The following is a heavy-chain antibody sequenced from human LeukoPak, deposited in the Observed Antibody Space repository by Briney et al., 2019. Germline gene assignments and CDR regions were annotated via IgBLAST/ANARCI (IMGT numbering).Heavy chain of an antibody. D-gene: IGHD3-22*01. CDR3: AKGYYYDSSGYYATNELPGAEYFQH. CDR1: GFTFSSYA. Sequence: GGSLRLSCAASGFTFSSYAMSWVRQAPGKGLEWVSAISGSGGSTYYADSVKGRFTISRDNSKNTLYLQMNSLRAEDTAVYYCAKGYYYDSSGYYATNELPGAEYFQHWGQGTLVTVSS. J-gene: IGHJ1*01. V-gene: IGHV3-23*01. CDR2: ISGSGGST.